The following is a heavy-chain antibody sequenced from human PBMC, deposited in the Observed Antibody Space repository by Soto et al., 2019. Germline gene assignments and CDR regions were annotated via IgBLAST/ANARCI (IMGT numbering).Heavy chain of an antibody. J-gene: IGHJ6*03. V-gene: IGHV3-30*18. CDR1: GFTFSSYG. CDR3: AKDSGYYYYMDV. D-gene: IGHD3-10*01. CDR2: ISYDGSNK. Sequence: GGSLILSCAASGFTFSSYGMHWVRQAPGKGLEWVAVISYDGSNKYYADSVKGRFTISRDNSKNTLYLQMNSLRAEDTAVYYCAKDSGYYYYMDVWGKGTTVTVSS.